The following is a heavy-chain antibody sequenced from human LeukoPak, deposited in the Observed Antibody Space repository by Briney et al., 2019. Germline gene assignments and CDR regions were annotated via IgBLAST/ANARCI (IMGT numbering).Heavy chain of an antibody. J-gene: IGHJ1*01. CDR2: IIPILGIA. Sequence: ASVKVSCKASGGTFSSYAINWVRQAPGQGLEWMGRIIPILGIANYAQKFQGRVTITADKSTSTAYMELSSLRSEDTAVYYCARVSDNDRYSSGWSRPGSPLYFQHWGQGTLVTVSS. D-gene: IGHD6-19*01. V-gene: IGHV1-69*04. CDR3: ARVSDNDRYSSGWSRPGSPLYFQH. CDR1: GGTFSSYA.